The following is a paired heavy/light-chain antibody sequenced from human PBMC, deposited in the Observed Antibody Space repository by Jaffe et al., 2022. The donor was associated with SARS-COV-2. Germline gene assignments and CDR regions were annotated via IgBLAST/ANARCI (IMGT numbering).Light chain of an antibody. CDR1: SSNIGSNT. V-gene: IGLV1-44*01. CDR3: AARDDSLNGPGV. Sequence: QSVLTQPPSTSGTPGQRVTISCSGSSSNIGSNTVNWYQQVPGTAPKLLIYDNNQRPSGVPDRFSGSKSGTSASLAISGLQSEDEADYFCAARDDSLNGPGVFGGGTKLTVL. CDR2: DNN. J-gene: IGLJ3*02.
Heavy chain of an antibody. D-gene: IGHD6-19*01. CDR3: ARPLASGWYADY. Sequence: EVHLAQSGAEVKEPGESLRISCKGSGYTFSTYWIAWVRQMPGKGLEWMGIIYPGDSETRYSPSFQGQVTISVDKSINTAYLQWSSLKASDAAMYYCARPLASGWYADYWGQGTLVTVSS. J-gene: IGHJ4*02. V-gene: IGHV5-51*01. CDR1: GYTFSTYW. CDR2: IYPGDSET.